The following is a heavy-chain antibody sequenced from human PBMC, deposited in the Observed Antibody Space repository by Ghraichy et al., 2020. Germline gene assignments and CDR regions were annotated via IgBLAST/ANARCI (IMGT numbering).Heavy chain of an antibody. J-gene: IGHJ5*02. Sequence: GESLNISCAASGFTFSSNAMSWVRQAPAKGLEWVSSISGSGGSTYYADSVKGRFTISRDNSKNTLYLQMNSLGVEDTAVYYCARREAAAGTLNWFDPWGQGTLVTVSS. CDR2: ISGSGGST. D-gene: IGHD6-13*01. CDR3: ARREAAAGTLNWFDP. V-gene: IGHV3-23*01. CDR1: GFTFSSNA.